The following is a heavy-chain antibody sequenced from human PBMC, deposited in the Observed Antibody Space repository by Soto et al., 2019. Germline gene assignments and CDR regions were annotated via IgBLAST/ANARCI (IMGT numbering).Heavy chain of an antibody. V-gene: IGHV3-53*01. CDR1: GFTVSSNY. J-gene: IGHJ3*02. CDR2: IYSGGST. CDR3: ARERSGFMRNAFDI. D-gene: IGHD3-3*01. Sequence: GGSLRLSCAASGFTVSSNYMSWVRQAPGKGLEWVSVIYSGGSTYYADSVKGRFTISRDNSKNTLYLQMNSLRAEDTAVYYCARERSGFMRNAFDIWGQGTMVTVSS.